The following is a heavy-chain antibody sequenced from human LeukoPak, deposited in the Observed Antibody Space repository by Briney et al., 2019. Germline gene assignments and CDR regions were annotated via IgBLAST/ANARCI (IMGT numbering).Heavy chain of an antibody. CDR1: GGSINSGTYY. CDR2: IFTSGNT. D-gene: IGHD2-2*01. V-gene: IGHV4-61*02. Sequence: TLSLTCTVSGGSINSGTYYWSWIRQPAGKGLEWIGRIFTSGNTNYNPSIERRVTISVDTSKNQFSLKLRSVTAADTALYFCATDAVRASDAFDIWGQGTMVTVSS. CDR3: ATDAVRASDAFDI. J-gene: IGHJ3*02.